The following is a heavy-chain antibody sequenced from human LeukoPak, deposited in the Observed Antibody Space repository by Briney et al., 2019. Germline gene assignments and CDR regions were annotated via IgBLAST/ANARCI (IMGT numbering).Heavy chain of an antibody. J-gene: IGHJ4*02. Sequence: SETLSLTCTVSGGSISSYYWSWIRQPPGKGLEWIGYIYYSGSTNYNPSLKSRVTISVDTSKNQFSLKLGSVTAADTAVYYCARGDRDFDYWGQGTLVTVSS. CDR1: GGSISSYY. D-gene: IGHD1-14*01. CDR3: ARGDRDFDY. V-gene: IGHV4-59*01. CDR2: IYYSGST.